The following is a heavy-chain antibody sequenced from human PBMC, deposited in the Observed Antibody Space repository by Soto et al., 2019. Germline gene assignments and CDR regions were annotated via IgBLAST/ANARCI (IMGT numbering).Heavy chain of an antibody. V-gene: IGHV1-69*06. CDR2: IIPIFGTA. CDR1: GGTFSSYA. Sequence: SVKVSCKASGGTFSSYAISWVRQAPGEGLEWMGGIIPIFGTANYAQKFQGRVTITADKSTSTDYMELSSLRSEDTAVYYCESGAGDGYIWMFAYWGQGTLVTVSS. J-gene: IGHJ4*02. D-gene: IGHD5-12*01. CDR3: ESGAGDGYIWMFAY.